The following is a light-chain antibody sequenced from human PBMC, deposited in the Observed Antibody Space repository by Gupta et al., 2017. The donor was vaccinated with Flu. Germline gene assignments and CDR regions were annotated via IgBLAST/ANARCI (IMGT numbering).Light chain of an antibody. CDR2: WAS. Sequence: IVMSQSQVSLGVSLGERGTINCKSSQSVLYSSKNKNYLAWYQQKPGQPPKLLIYWASTRESGVPDRFSGSGSGTDFTLTISSLQAEDVAVYYCQQYYSTPYSFGQGTKLEIK. J-gene: IGKJ2*03. CDR1: QSVLYSSKNKNY. V-gene: IGKV4-1*01. CDR3: QQYYSTPYS.